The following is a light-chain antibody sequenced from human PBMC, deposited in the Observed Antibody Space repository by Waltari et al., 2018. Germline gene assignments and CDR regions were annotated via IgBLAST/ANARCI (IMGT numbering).Light chain of an antibody. CDR3: MQSTKDPRT. V-gene: IGKV2-29*03. CDR2: KAT. Sequence: DIVMTQIPLSLPVTPGEPASISCRSSESLLHTNGNTYLHWYLQKQGQSPRLLLYKATSRESGVPDRFSGSGAGTDFTLKISRVEPEDVGIYYCMQSTKDPRTFGQGTKVEIK. CDR1: ESLLHTNGNTY. J-gene: IGKJ1*01.